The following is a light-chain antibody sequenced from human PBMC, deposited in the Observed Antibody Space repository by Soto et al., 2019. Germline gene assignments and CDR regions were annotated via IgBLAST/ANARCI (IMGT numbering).Light chain of an antibody. V-gene: IGKV3-15*01. CDR2: DAS. J-gene: IGKJ5*01. CDR3: QQDGSSPLT. Sequence: ETVMTQHPATLSVSPGESATPSCRASQSISSNLAWFQQKPGQAPRLLIYDASTMATGFPARFSGSGSGTEFTLTISRLEPEDFAVYYCQQDGSSPLTFGQGTRLEFK. CDR1: QSISSN.